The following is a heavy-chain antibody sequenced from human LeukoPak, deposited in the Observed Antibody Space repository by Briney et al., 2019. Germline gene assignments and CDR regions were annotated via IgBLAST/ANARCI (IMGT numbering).Heavy chain of an antibody. CDR3: AKDRNNYGDYPAEYFQH. D-gene: IGHD4-17*01. CDR2: ISGSGGST. J-gene: IGHJ1*01. Sequence: GGSLRLSCSASGFPFSSYAMHWVRQAPGKGLEWVSAISGSGGSTYYADSVKGRFTISGDNSKNTLYLQMNSLRAEDTAVYYCAKDRNNYGDYPAEYFQHWGQGTLVTVSS. CDR1: GFPFSSYA. V-gene: IGHV3-23*01.